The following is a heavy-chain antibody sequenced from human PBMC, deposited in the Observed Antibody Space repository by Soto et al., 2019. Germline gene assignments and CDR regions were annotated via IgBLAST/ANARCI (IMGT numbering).Heavy chain of an antibody. CDR1: GFTFSDYY. CDR3: ARAIRGYGAYGGY. V-gene: IGHV3-11*04. Sequence: QVQLVESGGDLVKPGGSLRLSCAASGFTFSDYYMSWIRQTPGKGLEWVSYITQSGHATQYADSVRGRFTISRDNNKNSLYLQMNSLRVEYTGVYSCARAIRGYGAYGGYLGQGALVTVSS. J-gene: IGHJ4*02. D-gene: IGHD5-12*01. CDR2: ITQSGHAT.